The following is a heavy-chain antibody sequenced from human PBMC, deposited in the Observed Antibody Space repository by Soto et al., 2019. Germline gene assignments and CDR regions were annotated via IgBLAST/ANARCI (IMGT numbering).Heavy chain of an antibody. Sequence: KVSCKASGYTFTGYYLHWVRQLPGKGLEWMGIIYPGDYETRYSPSFHGKVTISADRSIGTAYLQWSSLEASDSAFYFCARSPRSSPYFDYWGQGALVTVS. J-gene: IGHJ4*02. CDR1: GYTFTGYY. V-gene: IGHV5-51*01. D-gene: IGHD6-13*01. CDR2: IYPGDYET. CDR3: ARSPRSSPYFDY.